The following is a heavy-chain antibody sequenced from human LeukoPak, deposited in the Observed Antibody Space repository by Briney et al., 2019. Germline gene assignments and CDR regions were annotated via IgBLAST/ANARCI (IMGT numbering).Heavy chain of an antibody. CDR2: ISPYNDNT. D-gene: IGHD1-26*01. CDR1: GYTFTKYG. J-gene: IGHJ4*02. Sequence: ASVKVSCKASGYTFTKYGINWVRQAPGQGLEWMGWISPYNDNTKYAQILQGRVTMTTDTSTSTAYMELRSLRSDDTAVYYCARGPSESFIDYWGQGTLVTVSS. CDR3: ARGPSESFIDY. V-gene: IGHV1-18*01.